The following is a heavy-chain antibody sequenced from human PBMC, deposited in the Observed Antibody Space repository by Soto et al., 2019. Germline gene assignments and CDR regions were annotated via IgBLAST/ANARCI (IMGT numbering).Heavy chain of an antibody. Sequence: PPETLSLTCTVSGGSISSYYWSWIRQSPGKGLEWIGYTHDSGSTNYNPSLKSRVTMSVDTSKNQFSLKLSSVTAADTAVYYCARHSYCSSICWFDPWGQGTLVTVS. V-gene: IGHV4-59*08. CDR2: THDSGST. J-gene: IGHJ5*02. CDR3: ARHSYCSSICWFDP. D-gene: IGHD2-2*01. CDR1: GGSISSYY.